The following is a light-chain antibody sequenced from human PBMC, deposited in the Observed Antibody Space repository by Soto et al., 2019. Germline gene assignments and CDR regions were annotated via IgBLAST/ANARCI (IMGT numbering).Light chain of an antibody. CDR3: HQLYSTPRT. Sequence: DIQMTQSPSSLSASVGDRVTITCRASQNISSYLNWYQQKPGKAPKLLIYAASSLHSGVPSRFSSSGSGTDFTLTISSLQPEDFATYYCHQLYSTPRTFGQGTKVEIK. CDR1: QNISSY. CDR2: AAS. V-gene: IGKV1-39*01. J-gene: IGKJ1*01.